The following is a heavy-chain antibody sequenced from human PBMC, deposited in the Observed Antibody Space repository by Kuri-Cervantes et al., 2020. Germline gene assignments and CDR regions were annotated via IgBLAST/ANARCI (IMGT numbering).Heavy chain of an antibody. CDR2: IYSGGST. CDR3: ARDVLGYYDYIWGSYRYMDV. Sequence: GGSLRLSCAASGFTVSSNYMSWVRRAPGKGLEWVSVIYSGGSTYYADSVKGRFTISRDNSKNTLYLQMNSLRAEDTAVYYCARDVLGYYDYIWGSYRYMDVWGKGTMVTVSS. V-gene: IGHV3-53*01. J-gene: IGHJ6*03. D-gene: IGHD3-16*02. CDR1: GFTVSSNY.